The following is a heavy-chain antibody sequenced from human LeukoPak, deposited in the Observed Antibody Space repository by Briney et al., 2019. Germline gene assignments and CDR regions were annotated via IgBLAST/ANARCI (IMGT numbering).Heavy chain of an antibody. Sequence: GGSLRLSCAASGFTFSSYSMNWVRQAPGKGLEWVSYISSSSSTIYYADSVKGRFTISRDNAKNSLYLQMNSLRAEDTAVYYCARDLRGYSYGRSPFDYWGPGTLVTVSS. V-gene: IGHV3-48*01. CDR3: ARDLRGYSYGRSPFDY. CDR1: GFTFSSYS. CDR2: ISSSSSTI. D-gene: IGHD5-18*01. J-gene: IGHJ4*02.